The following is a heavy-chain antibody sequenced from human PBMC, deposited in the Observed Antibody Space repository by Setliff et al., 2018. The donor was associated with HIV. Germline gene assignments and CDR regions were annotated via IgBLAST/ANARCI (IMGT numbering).Heavy chain of an antibody. J-gene: IGHJ4*02. CDR3: ARGALLGVFDFDH. CDR2: INVGNGDT. Sequence: GASVKVSCKASGYTFVSYGISWVRQAPGQSLEWMGWINVGNGDTKYSQEFQGRVTITRDTSANTAYMELSSLRSDDMAVYFCARGALLGVFDFDHWGQGTLVTVSS. D-gene: IGHD3-10*01. V-gene: IGHV1-3*03. CDR1: GYTFVSYG.